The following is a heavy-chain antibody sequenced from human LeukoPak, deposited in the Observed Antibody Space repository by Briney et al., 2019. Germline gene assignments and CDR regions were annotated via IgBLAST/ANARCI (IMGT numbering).Heavy chain of an antibody. D-gene: IGHD3-10*01. J-gene: IGHJ4*02. Sequence: GGSLRLSCVASGFTFRRYWMTWVRQTPGKKPEWVANIKEDGSEKYYDDSVRGRFTISRDNAKNTLYLDMNSLRAEDTAVYYCAKDRAQTPLKYWGQGTLVTVSS. CDR3: AKDRAQTPLKY. CDR2: IKEDGSEK. V-gene: IGHV3-7*03. CDR1: GFTFRRYW.